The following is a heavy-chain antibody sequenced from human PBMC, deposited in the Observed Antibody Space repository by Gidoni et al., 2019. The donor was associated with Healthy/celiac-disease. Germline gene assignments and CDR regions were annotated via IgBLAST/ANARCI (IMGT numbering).Heavy chain of an antibody. V-gene: IGHV3-23*01. CDR2: ISGSGGST. CDR3: AKEKAYCGGDCFFPTIDAFDI. D-gene: IGHD2-21*01. J-gene: IGHJ3*02. Sequence: EVQLLESGGGLVQPGGSLRLSCAASGFTFSSYAMSWVRQAPGKGLEWVSAISGSGGSTYYADAVKGRFTISRDNSKNTLYLQMNSLRAEDTAVYYCAKEKAYCGGDCFFPTIDAFDIWGQGTMVTVSS. CDR1: GFTFSSYA.